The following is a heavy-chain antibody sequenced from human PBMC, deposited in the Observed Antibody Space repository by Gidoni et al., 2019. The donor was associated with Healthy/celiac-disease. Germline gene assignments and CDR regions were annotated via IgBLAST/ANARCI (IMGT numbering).Heavy chain of an antibody. V-gene: IGHV4-34*01. J-gene: IGHJ4*02. Sequence: QVQLQQRCAGLSNPSETLSLTCAVYGGSFSGYYWNWSSQPPGKGLEWIGEINHRESTNYNPALKSRVSIAVDTSKNQFSLKLSAVTAADTAVYYCARGVQQLSYCDYWGQGTLVTVSS. CDR3: ARGVQQLSYCDY. CDR1: GGSFSGYY. D-gene: IGHD6-13*01. CDR2: INHREST.